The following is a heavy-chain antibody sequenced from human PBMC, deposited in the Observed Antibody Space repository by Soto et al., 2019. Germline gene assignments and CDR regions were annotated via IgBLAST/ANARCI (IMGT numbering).Heavy chain of an antibody. CDR1: GFSFSNHG. CDR3: ATDGFNKPGYYYGMGV. Sequence: GGSLRLSCAASGFSFSNHGMHWVRQAPGKGLEWVAAIWSDASNKYYADSGKGRFTVSRDNSKNTLYLQMNTLRAEDTAVYYCATDGFNKPGYYYGMGVWGQGTTVTVSS. J-gene: IGHJ6*02. V-gene: IGHV3-33*03. D-gene: IGHD6-25*01. CDR2: IWSDASNK.